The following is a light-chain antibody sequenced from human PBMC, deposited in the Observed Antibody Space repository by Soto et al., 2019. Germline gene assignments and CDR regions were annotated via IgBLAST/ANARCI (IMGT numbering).Light chain of an antibody. Sequence: QSVLTQSPSASASLGAPVKLTCTLSSGHSNYAIAWHQQLPEKGPRYLMKVNSDGSHSKGDGIPDRFSGSSSGAERYLTISSLQSEDEADYYCQTWDTGIVLFGGGTKLTVL. J-gene: IGLJ2*01. CDR1: SGHSNYA. CDR2: VNSDGSH. CDR3: QTWDTGIVL. V-gene: IGLV4-69*01.